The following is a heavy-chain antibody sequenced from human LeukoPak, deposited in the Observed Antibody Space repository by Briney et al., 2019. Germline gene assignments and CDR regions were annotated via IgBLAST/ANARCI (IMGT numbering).Heavy chain of an antibody. CDR2: IYYSGST. D-gene: IGHD3-3*01. Sequence: SETLSLTCTVSGGSISSGGYYWSWIRQHPGKGLEWIGYIYYSGSTYYNPSLKSRVTISVDTSKNQFSLKLSSVIAADTAVYYCARETYYDFWSGYSSAGYFDYWGQGTLVTVSS. V-gene: IGHV4-31*03. J-gene: IGHJ4*02. CDR3: ARETYYDFWSGYSSAGYFDY. CDR1: GGSISSGGYY.